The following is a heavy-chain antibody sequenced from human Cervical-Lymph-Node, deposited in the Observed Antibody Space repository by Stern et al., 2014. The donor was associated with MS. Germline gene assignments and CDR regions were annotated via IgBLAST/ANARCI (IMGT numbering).Heavy chain of an antibody. Sequence: EMQLVESGGALVQPGGSLRLSCVASGFTFRSYAMSWIRQAPGEVLEWVSGFSATDGGTQYADSVKGRFTISRDNSKNTLYLQMNSLSADDTASYYCARSIVAAAGTGSFDIWGPGTMVTVSS. CDR3: ARSIVAAAGTGSFDI. D-gene: IGHD6-13*01. J-gene: IGHJ3*02. CDR2: FSATDGGT. CDR1: GFTFRSYA. V-gene: IGHV3-23*04.